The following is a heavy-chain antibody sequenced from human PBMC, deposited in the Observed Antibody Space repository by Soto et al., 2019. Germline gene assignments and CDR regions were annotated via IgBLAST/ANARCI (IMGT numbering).Heavy chain of an antibody. J-gene: IGHJ1*01. D-gene: IGHD3-3*01. CDR1: GCACSNSA. Sequence: WVARRLSWAASGCACSNSAMSGGRQAPGKEPQWVSYISINAVRTYYADSVKGRFTISRDDSKNTLHLQMNGLRAEDTAVYYCAKEIAGLTLFASWGQRTLVPVSS. CDR3: AKEIAGLTLFAS. V-gene: IGHV3-23*01. CDR2: ISINAVRT.